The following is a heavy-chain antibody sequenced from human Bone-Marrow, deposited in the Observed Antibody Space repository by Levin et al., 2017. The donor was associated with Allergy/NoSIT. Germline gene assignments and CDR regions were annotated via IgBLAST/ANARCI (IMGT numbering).Heavy chain of an antibody. CDR2: INPNSGGT. J-gene: IGHJ4*02. CDR3: ARGSITMVRGVIRPVFFFDY. Sequence: ASVKVSCKASGYTFTGYYMHWVRQAPGQGLEWMGWINPNSGGTNYAQKFQGRVTMTRDTSISTAYMELSRLRSDDTAVYYCARGSITMVRGVIRPVFFFDYWGQGTLVTVSS. V-gene: IGHV1-2*02. CDR1: GYTFTGYY. D-gene: IGHD3-10*01.